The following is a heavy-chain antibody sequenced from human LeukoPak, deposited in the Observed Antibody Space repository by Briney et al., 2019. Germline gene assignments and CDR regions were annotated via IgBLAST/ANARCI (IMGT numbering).Heavy chain of an antibody. J-gene: IGHJ4*02. CDR2: ISTSGSTI. CDR1: GFTFSSYE. Sequence: GGSLRLSCAASGFTFSSYEMNWVRQAPGKGLDWVSYISTSGSTIYYADSVKGRFTISRDSAKNSLYLQMDSLRAEDTAIYYCARCSGWAFKNWGQGTLVTVSS. CDR3: ARCSGWAFKN. D-gene: IGHD6-19*01. V-gene: IGHV3-48*03.